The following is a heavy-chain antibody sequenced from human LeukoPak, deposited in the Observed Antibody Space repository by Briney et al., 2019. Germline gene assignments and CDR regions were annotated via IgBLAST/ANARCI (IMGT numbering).Heavy chain of an antibody. Sequence: GGSLRLSCAASGFTFSSYWMSWVRQAPGKGLEWVANIKQDGSEKYYVDSVKGRFTISRDNAKNSLYLQMNSLRAEDTAVYYCAREFTGQQLVGDLDYWGQGTLVTVSS. J-gene: IGHJ4*02. CDR2: IKQDGSEK. D-gene: IGHD6-13*01. V-gene: IGHV3-7*01. CDR3: AREFTGQQLVGDLDY. CDR1: GFTFSSYW.